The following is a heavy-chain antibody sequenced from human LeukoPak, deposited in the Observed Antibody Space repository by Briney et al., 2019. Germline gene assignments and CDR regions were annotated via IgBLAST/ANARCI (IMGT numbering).Heavy chain of an antibody. V-gene: IGHV3-23*03. D-gene: IGHD5-12*01. Sequence: GGSLRLSCAASQFTFSNYDMSWVRQAPGRGLEWVSVVNSGSSSTSYADSVKGRFTISRDNSENTVYLQMNSLRAEDTAVYYCAKRGSGRYFDYWGQGSLVTVSS. CDR1: QFTFSNYD. CDR2: VNSGSSST. J-gene: IGHJ4*02. CDR3: AKRGSGRYFDY.